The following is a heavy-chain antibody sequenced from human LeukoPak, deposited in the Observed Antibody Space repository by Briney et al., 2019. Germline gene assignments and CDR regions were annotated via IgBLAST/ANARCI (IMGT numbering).Heavy chain of an antibody. D-gene: IGHD2-15*01. Sequence: SETLSLTCTVSGGSISSFYWSWIRQPPGKGLEWIGYIYYTGSTNYNPSLKSRVTISVDTFKNQFSLKLSSVTAADTAVYYCARGTSRNLGSRFDPWGQGTLVTVSS. CDR3: ARGTSRNLGSRFDP. J-gene: IGHJ5*02. CDR2: IYYTGST. V-gene: IGHV4-59*01. CDR1: GGSISSFY.